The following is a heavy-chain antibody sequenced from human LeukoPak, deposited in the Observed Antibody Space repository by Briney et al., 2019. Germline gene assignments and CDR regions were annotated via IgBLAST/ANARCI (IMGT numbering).Heavy chain of an antibody. Sequence: ASVKVSCKASGYTFTSYGISWVRQAPGQGLEWMGWISAYNGNTNYAQKLQGRVTMTTDTSTSTAYMELRSLRSDDTAVYYCARDLGPIAVALGPDYWGQGTLVTVSS. CDR3: ARDLGPIAVALGPDY. D-gene: IGHD6-19*01. CDR2: ISAYNGNT. V-gene: IGHV1-18*01. J-gene: IGHJ4*02. CDR1: GYTFTSYG.